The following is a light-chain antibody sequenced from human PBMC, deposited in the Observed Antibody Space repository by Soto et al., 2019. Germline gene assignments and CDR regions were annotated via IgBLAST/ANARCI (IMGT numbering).Light chain of an antibody. V-gene: IGKV1-39*01. CDR3: QHYNSYSEA. J-gene: IGKJ1*01. CDR2: AAS. CDR1: QSFTTY. Sequence: DIQMTQSPSSLSASVGDRVTITCRASQSFTTYLNWYQQKPGKAPKLLIYAASSLQRGVPSRFSGSGSGTEFTLTITSLQPEDFATYYCQHYNSYSEAFGQGTKVDIK.